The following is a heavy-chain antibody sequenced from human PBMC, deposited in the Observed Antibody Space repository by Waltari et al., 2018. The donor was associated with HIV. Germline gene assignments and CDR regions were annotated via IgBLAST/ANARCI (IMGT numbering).Heavy chain of an antibody. CDR1: GGSISSSSYY. D-gene: IGHD3-22*01. V-gene: IGHV4-39*01. CDR3: ARQRYYYDSRGAFDI. Sequence: QLQLQESGPGLVKPSETLSLTCTVPGGSISSSSYYWGWIRQPPGKGLEWIGSIYYSGSTYYNPSLKSRVTISVDTSKNQFSLKLSSVTAADAAVYYCARQRYYYDSRGAFDIWGQGTMVTVSS. CDR2: IYYSGST. J-gene: IGHJ3*02.